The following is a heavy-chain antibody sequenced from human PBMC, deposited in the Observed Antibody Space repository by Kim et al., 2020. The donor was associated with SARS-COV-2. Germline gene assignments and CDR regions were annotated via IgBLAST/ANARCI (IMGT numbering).Heavy chain of an antibody. J-gene: IGHJ6*03. V-gene: IGHV3-23*01. Sequence: GGSLRLSCEASGFTFSNYAMTWVRQAPGKGLEWVSGISGGGGSTYYADSVKGRFTFSRDNSKNTMFLQMNSLRAEDTAVYYCARRGGYNCTSSSCYYYFYIDVWGKGTTVTVSS. CDR2: ISGGGGST. CDR1: GFTFSNYA. D-gene: IGHD2-2*01. CDR3: ARRGGYNCTSSSCYYYFYIDV.